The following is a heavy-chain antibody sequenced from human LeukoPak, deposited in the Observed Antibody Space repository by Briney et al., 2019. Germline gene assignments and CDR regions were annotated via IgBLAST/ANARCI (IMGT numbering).Heavy chain of an antibody. CDR3: ARGFCNVDSCFEGTFGY. CDR1: GFSFSTHA. J-gene: IGHJ4*02. D-gene: IGHD2-15*01. V-gene: IGHV3-64*02. Sequence: GGSLRLSCAAPGFSFSTHAIHWVRQAPGKGLEYVSGISSNGAKKYYGDSVKGRFTISRDNSNNMVHLQMGSLRPEDMAVYYCARGFCNVDSCFEGTFGYWGQGTLVTVSS. CDR2: ISSNGAKK.